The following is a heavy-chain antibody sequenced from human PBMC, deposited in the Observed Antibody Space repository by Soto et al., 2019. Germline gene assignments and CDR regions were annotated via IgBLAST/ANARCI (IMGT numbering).Heavy chain of an antibody. J-gene: IGHJ4*02. Sequence: PSETVSLTCTVSGGSVSNSYWGWIRQPPGKGLEWVAYVYYSGSTNYNPSLGSRVTISVDKSKNQFSLKMTSVTGADTAVYYCARGRLHAWELLVQHLDYRGQGTPAPVSS. V-gene: IGHV4-59*02. CDR1: GGSVSNSY. CDR3: ARGRLHAWELLVQHLDY. D-gene: IGHD1-26*01. CDR2: VYYSGST.